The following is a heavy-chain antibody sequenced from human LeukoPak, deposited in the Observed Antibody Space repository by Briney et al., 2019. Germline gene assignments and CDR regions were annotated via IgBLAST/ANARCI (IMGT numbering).Heavy chain of an antibody. V-gene: IGHV3-53*01. CDR3: ARFQPIYSNSYAWFDP. J-gene: IGHJ5*02. CDR2: IYSDGST. D-gene: IGHD6-6*01. CDR1: GFTFSTCA. Sequence: GGSLRLSCAASGFTFSTCAMSWVRQAPGKGLEWVSLIYSDGSTYCADFVKGRFIISRDNSANTLYLQMNSLRAEDTAVYYCARFQPIYSNSYAWFDPWGQGTLVTVSS.